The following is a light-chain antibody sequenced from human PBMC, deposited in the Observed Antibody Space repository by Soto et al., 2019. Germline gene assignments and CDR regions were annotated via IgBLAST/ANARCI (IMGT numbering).Light chain of an antibody. CDR2: KAS. Sequence: DIQMTQSPSTLSASVGDRVTIICRASQSISNWLAWYQQKAGKAPKLLIYKASSLESGVPSRFSGSGSGTEFTLTISSLQPDDFATYYCLQYNNYWTFGQGTKGISN. V-gene: IGKV1-5*03. CDR1: QSISNW. CDR3: LQYNNYWT. J-gene: IGKJ1*01.